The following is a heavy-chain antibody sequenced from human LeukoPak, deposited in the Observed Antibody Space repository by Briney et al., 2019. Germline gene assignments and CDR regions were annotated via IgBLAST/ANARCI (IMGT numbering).Heavy chain of an antibody. J-gene: IGHJ4*02. Sequence: ASVKVSCKASGYTFTSYYMHWVRQAPGQGLEWMGIINPSGGSTSYAQKFQGRVTMTRDMSTSTVYMELSSLRSEDTAVYYCATAPLDILTGYYTPPYDYWGQGTLVTVSS. CDR2: INPSGGST. V-gene: IGHV1-46*01. CDR1: GYTFTSYY. CDR3: ATAPLDILTGYYTPPYDY. D-gene: IGHD3-9*01.